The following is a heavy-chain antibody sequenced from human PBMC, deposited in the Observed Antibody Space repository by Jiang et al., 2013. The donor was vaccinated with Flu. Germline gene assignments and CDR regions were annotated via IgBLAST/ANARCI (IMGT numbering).Heavy chain of an antibody. V-gene: IGHV7-4-1*02. CDR3: ARPNSSSSHYYYGMDV. CDR1: GYTFTSYA. J-gene: IGHJ6*02. Sequence: CKASGYTFTSYAMNWVRQAPGQGLEWVGWINTNTGNPTYAQGFTGRFVFSLDTSVSTAYLQISSLKAEDTAVYYCARPNSSSSHYYYGMDVWGQGTTVTVSS. D-gene: IGHD6-6*01. CDR2: INTNTGNP.